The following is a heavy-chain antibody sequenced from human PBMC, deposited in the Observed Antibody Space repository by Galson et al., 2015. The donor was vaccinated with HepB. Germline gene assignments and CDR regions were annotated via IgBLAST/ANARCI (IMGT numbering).Heavy chain of an antibody. D-gene: IGHD3-3*01. CDR1: GYTFTDYV. CDR2: MNTNTGKP. V-gene: IGHV7-4-1*02. Sequence: SVKVSCKASGYTFTDYVVNWVRQAPGQGLEWMGWMNTNTGKPTYAPGFAGRFVFSLDTSVTTAYLQISSLETDDTAVYYCARSPLRFLDWLPYYDYCYMNVWGEGTTVTVSS. J-gene: IGHJ6*03. CDR3: ARSPLRFLDWLPYYDYCYMNV.